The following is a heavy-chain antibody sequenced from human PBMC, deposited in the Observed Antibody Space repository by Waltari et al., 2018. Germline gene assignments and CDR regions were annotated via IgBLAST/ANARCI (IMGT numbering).Heavy chain of an antibody. D-gene: IGHD6-19*01. J-gene: IGHJ4*02. Sequence: QVQLVQSGGGVVQPGRSLRLSCAASGFTFSSYAMHWVRQAPGKGLEWVAVISYDGSNKYYAASVKGRFTISRDNSKSTLFLQMSSLRADDTAVYYCARDLMAVGAITREGVDDWGQGSLVTVSS. CDR3: ARDLMAVGAITREGVDD. V-gene: IGHV3-30-3*01. CDR2: ISYDGSNK. CDR1: GFTFSSYA.